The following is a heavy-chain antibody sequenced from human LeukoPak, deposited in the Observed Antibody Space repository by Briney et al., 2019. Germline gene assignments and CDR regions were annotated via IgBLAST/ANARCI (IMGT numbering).Heavy chain of an antibody. D-gene: IGHD1-7*01. J-gene: IGHJ4*02. CDR3: ARGQLELRPFDY. Sequence: SETLSLTCAVYGGSFSGYYWSWIRQPPGKGLEWIGSIYYSGSTYYNPSLKSRVTISVDTSKNQFSLKLSSVTAADTAVYYCARGQLELRPFDYWGQGTLVTVSS. CDR1: GGSFSGYY. CDR2: IYYSGST. V-gene: IGHV4-34*01.